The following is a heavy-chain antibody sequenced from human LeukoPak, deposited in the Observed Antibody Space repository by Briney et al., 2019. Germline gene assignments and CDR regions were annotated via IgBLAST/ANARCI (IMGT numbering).Heavy chain of an antibody. D-gene: IGHD1-26*01. Sequence: SETLSPTCTVSGGSVSSYYWSWIRQPPGKGLEWIGYIYYSGSTNYNPSLKSRVTISVDTSKNQFSLKLSSVTAADTAVYYCARHFFPGATRAFDIWGQGTMVTVSS. CDR2: IYYSGST. CDR3: ARHFFPGATRAFDI. V-gene: IGHV4-59*08. J-gene: IGHJ3*02. CDR1: GGSVSSYY.